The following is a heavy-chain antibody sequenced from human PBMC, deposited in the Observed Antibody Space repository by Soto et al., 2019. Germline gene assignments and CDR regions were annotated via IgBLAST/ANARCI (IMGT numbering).Heavy chain of an antibody. D-gene: IGHD3-10*01. V-gene: IGHV1-69*02. CDR1: GGTFSSYT. J-gene: IGHJ5*02. CDR2: IIPILGIA. CDR3: ASTRRGSGSLNWFDP. Sequence: QVQLVQSGAEVKKPGSSVKVSCKASGGTFSSYTISWVRQAPGQGLEWMGRIIPILGIANYAQKFQGRVTITADKSTRTAYMELSSLRSEDTAVYYCASTRRGSGSLNWFDPWGQGTLVTVSS.